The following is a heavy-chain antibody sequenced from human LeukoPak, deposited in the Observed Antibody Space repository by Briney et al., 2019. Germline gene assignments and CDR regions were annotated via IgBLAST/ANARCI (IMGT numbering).Heavy chain of an antibody. CDR1: GYTFTSYG. J-gene: IGHJ4*02. CDR3: ARVAIAVAGGLYYFDY. V-gene: IGHV1-18*01. CDR2: ISAYNGNT. D-gene: IGHD6-19*01. Sequence: GASVKVSCKASGYTFTSYGISWVRQAPGQGLEWRGWISAYNGNTNYAQKLQGRVTMTTDTSTSTAYMELRSLRSDDTAVYYCARVAIAVAGGLYYFDYWGQGTLVTVPS.